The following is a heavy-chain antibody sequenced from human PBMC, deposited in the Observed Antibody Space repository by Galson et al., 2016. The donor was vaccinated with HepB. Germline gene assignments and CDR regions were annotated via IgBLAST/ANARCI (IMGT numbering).Heavy chain of an antibody. CDR3: AKHSRDYSDSGGYYYGRHFDV. D-gene: IGHD3-22*01. CDR2: IGGGGGSS. CDR1: GFTFSSCA. Sequence: SLRLSCAASGFTFSSCAMSWVRQAPGKGLEWVSAIGGGGGSSYYADSVKDRFTISRDNSKNTLYLQMNSLRAEDTAVYYCAKHSRDYSDSGGYYYGRHFDVWGRGTLVTVSS. V-gene: IGHV3-23*01. J-gene: IGHJ2*01.